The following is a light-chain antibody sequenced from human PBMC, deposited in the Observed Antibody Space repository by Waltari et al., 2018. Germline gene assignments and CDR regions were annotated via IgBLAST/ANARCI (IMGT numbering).Light chain of an antibody. CDR2: AAS. Sequence: IQLTQSPSSLSASVGDRVTITCRASQGISSSLAWYHQIPGKAPKLLIYAASALQSGVPSRFSGSGSGTDFTLTISSLQPEDFATYYCQQLNSYPLTFGGGTKVEIK. J-gene: IGKJ4*01. CDR3: QQLNSYPLT. CDR1: QGISSS. V-gene: IGKV1-9*01.